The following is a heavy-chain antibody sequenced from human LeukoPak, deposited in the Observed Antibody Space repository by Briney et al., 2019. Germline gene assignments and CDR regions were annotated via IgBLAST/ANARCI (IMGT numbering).Heavy chain of an antibody. CDR1: GYTFTSYD. D-gene: IGHD6-13*01. CDR2: MNPISGNT. V-gene: IGHV1-8*01. J-gene: IGHJ5*02. Sequence: ASVKVSCKASGYTFTSYDINWLRQATGQGLEWMGWMNPISGNTGYAQKLKGRITMTRYTSITTAYMELSSLTSEDTAVHYCARLRVSPPNWFDPWGQGTLVTVSS. CDR3: ARLRVSPPNWFDP.